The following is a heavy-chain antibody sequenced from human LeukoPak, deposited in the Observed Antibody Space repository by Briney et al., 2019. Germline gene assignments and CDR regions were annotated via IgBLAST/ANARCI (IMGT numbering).Heavy chain of an antibody. J-gene: IGHJ4*02. CDR2: INHSGST. Sequence: SETLSLTCAVYGGSFSGYCRSWIRQPPGKGLEWIGEINHSGSTNYNPSLKSRVAISVDTSKNQFSLKLSSVTAADTAVYYCAREDPGPYYFDYWGQGTLVTVSS. CDR1: GGSFSGYC. CDR3: AREDPGPYYFDY. V-gene: IGHV4-34*01.